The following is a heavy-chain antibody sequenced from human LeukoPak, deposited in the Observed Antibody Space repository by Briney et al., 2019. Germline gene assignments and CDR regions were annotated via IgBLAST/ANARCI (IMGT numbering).Heavy chain of an antibody. D-gene: IGHD4-17*01. CDR3: ARDRLTTVTTFHFDY. Sequence: PGGSLRLSCAASGFTFSTYAMHWVRQAPGKGLEWVAVIWSDSTNKYYADSVRGRFTISRDNSKNTLYLQMSSLRAVDTAMYYCARDRLTTVTTFHFDYWGQGTLVTVSS. CDR2: IWSDSTNK. J-gene: IGHJ4*02. CDR1: GFTFSTYA. V-gene: IGHV3-33*01.